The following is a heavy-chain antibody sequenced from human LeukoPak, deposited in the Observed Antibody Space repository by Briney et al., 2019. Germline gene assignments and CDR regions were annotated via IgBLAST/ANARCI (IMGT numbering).Heavy chain of an antibody. CDR3: ARDGTTSRDWIFDY. V-gene: IGHV3-64*01. CDR2: ISSNGGST. Sequence: AGSLRLSCAASGFTFSSYAMHWVRQAPGKGLEYVSAISSNGGSTYYANSVKGRFTISRDNSKNTLYLQMGSLRAEDMAVYYCARDGTTSRDWIFDYWGQGTLVTVSS. D-gene: IGHD2-21*02. CDR1: GFTFSSYA. J-gene: IGHJ4*02.